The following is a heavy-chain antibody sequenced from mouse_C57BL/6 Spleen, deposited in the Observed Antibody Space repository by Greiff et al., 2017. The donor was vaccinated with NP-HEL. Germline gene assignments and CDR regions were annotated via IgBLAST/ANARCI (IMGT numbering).Heavy chain of an antibody. V-gene: IGHV5-4*03. CDR1: GFTFSSYA. Sequence: EVKLVESGGGLVKPGGSLKLSCAASGFTFSSYAMSWVRQTPEKRLEWVATISDGGSYTYYPDNVKGRFTISRDNAKNNLYLQMSHLKSEDTAMYYCARGSLTSYFDYWGQSTTLTVSS. J-gene: IGHJ2*01. CDR3: ARGSLTSYFDY. D-gene: IGHD1-1*01. CDR2: ISDGGSYT.